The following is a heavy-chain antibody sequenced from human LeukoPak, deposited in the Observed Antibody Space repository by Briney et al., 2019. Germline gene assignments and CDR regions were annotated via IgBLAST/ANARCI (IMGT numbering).Heavy chain of an antibody. J-gene: IGHJ4*02. D-gene: IGHD4-17*01. CDR2: INPSGGST. Sequence: ASVKVSCMASGYXFTSYYIHWVRQAPGQGLEWLGIINPSGGSTSYAQKFQDRVAMTRDTSTSTVYMQLSSLRSEDTAVYYCARGLTHYGDYDAYWGQGTLVTVSS. V-gene: IGHV1-46*01. CDR3: ARGLTHYGDYDAY. CDR1: GYXFTSYY.